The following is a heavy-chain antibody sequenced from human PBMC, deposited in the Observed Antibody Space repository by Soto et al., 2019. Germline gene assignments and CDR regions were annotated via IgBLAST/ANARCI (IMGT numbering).Heavy chain of an antibody. CDR3: AGRGSSWYRETYYYYGMDV. CDR2: ISYDGSQK. Sequence: AGSLRLSWADSGFTFTTYGRHWFRQAPGKGLEWVAIISYDGSQKYYADSVKGRFTISRDNSKNTLYLQMNSLRAEDTAVYYCAGRGSSWYRETYYYYGMDVWGQGTTVTVSS. D-gene: IGHD6-13*01. V-gene: IGHV3-30*03. J-gene: IGHJ6*02. CDR1: GFTFTTYG.